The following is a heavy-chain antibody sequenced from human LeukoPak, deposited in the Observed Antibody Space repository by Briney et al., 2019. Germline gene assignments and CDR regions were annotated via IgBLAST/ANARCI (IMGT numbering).Heavy chain of an antibody. CDR2: IRSSGSTI. CDR1: GFSFSDYY. D-gene: IGHD5-12*01. Sequence: PGGSLRLSCAASGFSFSDYYMSWIRQAPGKGLEWVSYIRSSGSTIYYADSVKSRYTISRDNAKNSLYLQMNSLRAEDTAVYYCARGRYSGYDYDSSLYYGMDVWGQGTTVTVSS. CDR3: ARGRYSGYDYDSSLYYGMDV. V-gene: IGHV3-11*01. J-gene: IGHJ6*02.